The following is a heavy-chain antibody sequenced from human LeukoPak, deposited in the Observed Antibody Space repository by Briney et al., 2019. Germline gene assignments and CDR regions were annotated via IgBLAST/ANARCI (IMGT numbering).Heavy chain of an antibody. Sequence: PSETLSLTCTVSGGSISSYYWSWIRQPPGKGLEWIGYIYYSGSTNYNPSPKSRVTISVDTSKNQFSLKLSSVTAADTAAYYCVAAGTNYYYYYMDVWGKGTTVTVSS. CDR1: GGSISSYY. J-gene: IGHJ6*03. D-gene: IGHD6-13*01. CDR2: IYYSGST. V-gene: IGHV4-59*01. CDR3: VAAGTNYYYYYMDV.